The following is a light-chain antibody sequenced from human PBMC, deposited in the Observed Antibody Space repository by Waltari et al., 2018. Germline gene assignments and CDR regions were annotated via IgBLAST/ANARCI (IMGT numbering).Light chain of an antibody. CDR2: DNN. CDR1: GSNIGNNE. CDR3: GTWDNSLSAGV. V-gene: IGLV1-51*01. J-gene: IGLJ3*02. Sequence: QSGLTQPPSVSAAPGQKVTITCYGSGSNIGNNEVSRYQQLPETAPKLLIYDNNKRPSGIPDRFSGSKSGTSATLGITGLQTGDEADYYCGTWDNSLSAGVFGGGTKLTVL.